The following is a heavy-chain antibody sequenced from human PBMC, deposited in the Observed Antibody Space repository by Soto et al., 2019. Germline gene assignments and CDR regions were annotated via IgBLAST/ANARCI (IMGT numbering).Heavy chain of an antibody. CDR1: GFTFSSYA. D-gene: IGHD1-26*01. V-gene: IGHV3-30-3*01. CDR3: AGGTYFAFDI. CDR2: ISYDGSNK. Sequence: QVQLVESGGGVVQPGRSLRLSCAASGFTFSSYAMHWVRQAPGKGLEWVAVISYDGSNKYYADSVKGRFTISRDNSKNTLYLQMNSLRAEDTAVYYCAGGTYFAFDIWGQGTMFTVSS. J-gene: IGHJ3*02.